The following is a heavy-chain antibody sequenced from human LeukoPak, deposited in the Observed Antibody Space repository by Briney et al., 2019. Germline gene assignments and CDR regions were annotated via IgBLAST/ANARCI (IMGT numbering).Heavy chain of an antibody. V-gene: IGHV3-30*18. CDR3: AKVGSGHERRGQAQLFNRFDY. CDR1: GFTFSTNA. J-gene: IGHJ4*02. D-gene: IGHD5-12*01. CDR2: ISYDGGNK. Sequence: GGSLRLSCAASGFTFSTNAMHWVRQAPGRGLEWVAVISYDGGNKYYADSVKGRFTISRDNSKNALYLQMNSLRAEDTAVYYCAKVGSGHERRGQAQLFNRFDYWGQGTLVTVSS.